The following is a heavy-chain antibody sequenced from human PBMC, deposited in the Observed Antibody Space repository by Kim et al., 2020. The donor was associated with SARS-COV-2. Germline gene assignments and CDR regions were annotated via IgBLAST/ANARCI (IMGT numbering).Heavy chain of an antibody. CDR3: ARAPHYYGSGSYSHWFDP. CDR2: INAGNGNT. Sequence: ASVKVSCKASGYTFTSYAMHWVRQAPGQRLEWMRWINAGNGNTKYSQKFQGRVTITRDTSASTAYMELSSLRSEDTAVYYCARAPHYYGSGSYSHWFDPWGQGTLVTVSS. V-gene: IGHV1-3*01. CDR1: GYTFTSYA. J-gene: IGHJ5*02. D-gene: IGHD3-10*01.